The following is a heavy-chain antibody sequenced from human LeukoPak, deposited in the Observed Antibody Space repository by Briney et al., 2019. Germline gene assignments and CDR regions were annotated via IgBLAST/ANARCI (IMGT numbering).Heavy chain of an antibody. CDR2: IRSKANSYAT. CDR1: GFTFSGSA. CDR3: TRHVRRYFDWSMSVDDAFDI. D-gene: IGHD3-9*01. V-gene: IGHV3-73*01. J-gene: IGHJ3*02. Sequence: PGGSLRLSCAASGFTFSGSAMHWVRQASGKGLEWVGRIRSKANSYATAYAASVKGRFTISRDDSKNTAYLQMNSLKTEDTAVYYCTRHVRRYFDWSMSVDDAFDIWGQGTMVTVSS.